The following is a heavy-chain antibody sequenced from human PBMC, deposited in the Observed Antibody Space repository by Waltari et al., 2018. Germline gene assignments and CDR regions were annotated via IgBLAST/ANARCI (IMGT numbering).Heavy chain of an antibody. V-gene: IGHV3-23*01. CDR1: GFTFSSYA. Sequence: EVQLLESGGGLVQPGGSLRLSCAASGFTFSSYAMSWVRQAPGKGLEWVSAISGRGGSTYYADSVKGRFTISRDNSKNTLYLQMNSLRAEDTAVYYCAKDHRYCSSTSCYGYWGQGTLVTVSS. D-gene: IGHD2-2*01. CDR3: AKDHRYCSSTSCYGY. J-gene: IGHJ4*02. CDR2: ISGRGGST.